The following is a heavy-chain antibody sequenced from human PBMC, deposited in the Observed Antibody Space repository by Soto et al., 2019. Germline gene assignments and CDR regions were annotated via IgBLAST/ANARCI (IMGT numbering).Heavy chain of an antibody. CDR3: ARAKERGSSGPSPYYYYYGMDV. D-gene: IGHD3-22*01. CDR1: GGSISSGDYY. V-gene: IGHV4-30-4*01. J-gene: IGHJ6*02. CDR2: IYYSGST. Sequence: PLETLSLTCTVSGGSISSGDYYWSWIRQPPGKGLEWIGYIYYSGSTYYNPSLKSRVTISVDTSKNQFSLKLSSVTAADTAVYYCARAKERGSSGPSPYYYYYGMDVWGQGTTVTVSS.